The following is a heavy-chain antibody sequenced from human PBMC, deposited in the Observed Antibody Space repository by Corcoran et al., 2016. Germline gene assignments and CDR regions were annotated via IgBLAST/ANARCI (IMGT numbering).Heavy chain of an antibody. CDR2: ISAYNGNT. J-gene: IGHJ4*02. Sequence: QVQLVQSGAEVKKPGASVKVSCKASGYTFTSYGISWVRQAPGQGLEWMGWISAYNGNTNYAQKLQGRVTMTTDTSTSTAYMELRSLGSDDTAVYYWARVPRGSGWTGPLDYWGQGTLVTVSS. D-gene: IGHD6-19*01. V-gene: IGHV1-18*01. CDR1: GYTFTSYG. CDR3: ARVPRGSGWTGPLDY.